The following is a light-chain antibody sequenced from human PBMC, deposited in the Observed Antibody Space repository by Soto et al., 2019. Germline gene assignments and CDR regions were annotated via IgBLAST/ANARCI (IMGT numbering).Light chain of an antibody. CDR2: GNN. CDR1: SSNIGAGYD. Sequence: QSVLTQPPSASGAPGQRVTISCTGSSSNIGAGYDAHWYQQVPGTTPKYLISGNNDRPSGVPDRFSGSKPGTSASLAITGLQAEDEGDYYCQAYDTSLRAWVFGGGTKLTVL. V-gene: IGLV1-40*01. J-gene: IGLJ3*02. CDR3: QAYDTSLRAWV.